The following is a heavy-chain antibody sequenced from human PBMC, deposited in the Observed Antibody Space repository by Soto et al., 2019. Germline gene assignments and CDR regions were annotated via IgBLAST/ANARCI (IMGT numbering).Heavy chain of an antibody. CDR1: GGSISSSNW. D-gene: IGHD5-12*01. V-gene: IGHV4-4*02. CDR3: ARVDLRYSGYDWRTYYYYGMDV. Sequence: PSETLSLTCAVSGGSISSSNWWSWVRQPPGKGLEWIGEIYHSGSTNHNPSLKSRVTISVDKSKNQFSLKLSSVTAADTAVYYCARVDLRYSGYDWRTYYYYGMDVWGQGTTVTVSS. J-gene: IGHJ6*02. CDR2: IYHSGST.